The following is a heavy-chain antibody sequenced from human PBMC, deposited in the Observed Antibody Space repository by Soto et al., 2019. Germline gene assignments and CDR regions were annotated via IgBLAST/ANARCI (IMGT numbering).Heavy chain of an antibody. Sequence: VQVVESGGGLVKPGGSLRLSCATSGFTLSKAWMNWVRQAPGKGLEWVGRIRSTTDGGTTDYAAPVKGRFTISRDDSKNTLYLQMNSLKTEDTAVYYCVTDQGYFQHWGQGTLVTVSS. CDR1: GFTLSKAW. J-gene: IGHJ1*01. D-gene: IGHD6-13*01. CDR3: VTDQGYFQH. CDR2: IRSTTDGGTT. V-gene: IGHV3-15*07.